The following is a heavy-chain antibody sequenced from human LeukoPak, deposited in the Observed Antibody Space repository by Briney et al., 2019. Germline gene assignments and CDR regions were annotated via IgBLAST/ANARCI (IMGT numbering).Heavy chain of an antibody. CDR1: GGSISSSSYY. V-gene: IGHV4-39*07. CDR2: INHSGST. Sequence: SETLSLTCTVSGGSISSSSYYWGWIRQPPGKGLEWIGEINHSGSTNYNPSLKSRVTISVDTSKNQFSLKLSSVTAADTAVYYCARGRGHIVVVIADRYAFDIWGQGTMVTVSS. D-gene: IGHD2-21*01. J-gene: IGHJ3*02. CDR3: ARGRGHIVVVIADRYAFDI.